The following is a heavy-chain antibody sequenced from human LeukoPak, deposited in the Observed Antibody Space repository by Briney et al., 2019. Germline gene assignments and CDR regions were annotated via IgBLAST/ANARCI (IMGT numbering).Heavy chain of an antibody. CDR2: IYYSGST. J-gene: IGHJ4*02. D-gene: IGHD3-16*02. V-gene: IGHV4-61*01. CDR3: ARDSMITFGGVIVEYYFDY. Sequence: SETLSLTCTVSGGSVSSGSYYWSWLRQPPGTGLEWIGYIYYSGSTNYNPSLKSRVTISVDTSKNQFSLKLSSVTAADTAVYYCARDSMITFGGVIVEYYFDYWGQGTPVTVSS. CDR1: GGSVSSGSYY.